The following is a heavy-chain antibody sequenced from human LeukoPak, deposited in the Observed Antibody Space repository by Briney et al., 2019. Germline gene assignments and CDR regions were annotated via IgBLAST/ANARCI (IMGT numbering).Heavy chain of an antibody. CDR3: ARAYSSGWSIHNWFDP. V-gene: IGHV4-59*01. CDR1: GGSISSYY. Sequence: SETLSLTCTVSGGSISSYYWSWIRQPPGKGLEWIGYIYYSGSTNYNPSLKSRVTISVDTSKNQFSLKLSSVTAADTAVYYCARAYSSGWSIHNWFDPWGQGTLVTVSS. D-gene: IGHD6-19*01. CDR2: IYYSGST. J-gene: IGHJ5*02.